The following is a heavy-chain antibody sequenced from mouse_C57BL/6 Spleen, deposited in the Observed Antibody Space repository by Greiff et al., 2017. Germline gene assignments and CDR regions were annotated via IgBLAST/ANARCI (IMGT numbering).Heavy chain of an antibody. J-gene: IGHJ1*03. CDR2: IHPNSGST. CDR1: GYTFTSYW. Sequence: VQLKQPGAELVKPGASVKLSCKASGYTFTSYWMHWVKQRPGQGLEWIGMIHPNSGSTNYNEKFKSKATLTVDKSSSTAYRQLSSLTSEDSAVYYCAREEDYYGSSCWYFDVWGTGTTVTVSS. CDR3: AREEDYYGSSCWYFDV. D-gene: IGHD1-1*01. V-gene: IGHV1-64*01.